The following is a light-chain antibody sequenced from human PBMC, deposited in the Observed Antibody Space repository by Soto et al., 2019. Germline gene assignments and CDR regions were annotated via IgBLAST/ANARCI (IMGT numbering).Light chain of an antibody. V-gene: IGKV3-15*01. J-gene: IGKJ3*01. CDR2: GAS. Sequence: EIVMTQSPATLSVSPGERATLSCRASQSVSSNLAWYQQKPGQAPRLLIYGASTRATGIPARFSGSGSGTEFTLTISILQSEDFAVYYWQQYNNWPPITFGPGTKVDIK. CDR3: QQYNNWPPIT. CDR1: QSVSSN.